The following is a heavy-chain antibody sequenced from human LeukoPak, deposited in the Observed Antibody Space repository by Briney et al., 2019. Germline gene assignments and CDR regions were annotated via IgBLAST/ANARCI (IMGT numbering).Heavy chain of an antibody. CDR2: INHSGGT. V-gene: IGHV4-34*01. D-gene: IGHD6-13*01. Sequence: SETLSLTCAVYGGSFSGYYWSWIRQPPGKGLEWIGEINHSGGTNYNPSLKSRVTISVDTSKNQFSLKLSSVTAADTAVYYCARDSSYYYYYYMDVWGKGTTVTVSS. CDR1: GGSFSGYY. CDR3: ARDSSYYYYYYMDV. J-gene: IGHJ6*03.